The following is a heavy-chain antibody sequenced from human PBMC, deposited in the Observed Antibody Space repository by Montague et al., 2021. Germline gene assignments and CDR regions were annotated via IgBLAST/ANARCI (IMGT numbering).Heavy chain of an antibody. J-gene: IGHJ3*02. V-gene: IGHV4-39*01. D-gene: IGHD3-10*01. CDR2: IYYSGTT. CDR3: TRKGWFGDYGFDI. Sequence: SETLSLTCTVSGVSISSSNYQWGWIRQPPGKGPEWIGSIYYSGTTYYNPSLRSRVTISVDTSENQLSLKLNSVTAADTAFYYCTRKGWFGDYGFDIWGQGTMVTVSS. CDR1: GVSISSSNYQ.